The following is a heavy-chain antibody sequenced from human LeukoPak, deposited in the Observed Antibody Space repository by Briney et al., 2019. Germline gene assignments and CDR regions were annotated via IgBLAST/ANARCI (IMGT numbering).Heavy chain of an antibody. D-gene: IGHD3-22*01. Sequence: GGSLRLSCAASGFTFSSYSMNWVRQAPGKGLEWVSSINSSSSYIYYPDSVKGRFTISRDKAKNSLYLQMNRLRAEDTAVYYCARELGYYYDSSGYYYGYNAFDIWGQGTMVTVSS. CDR3: ARELGYYYDSSGYYYGYNAFDI. CDR1: GFTFSSYS. V-gene: IGHV3-21*01. J-gene: IGHJ3*02. CDR2: INSSSSYI.